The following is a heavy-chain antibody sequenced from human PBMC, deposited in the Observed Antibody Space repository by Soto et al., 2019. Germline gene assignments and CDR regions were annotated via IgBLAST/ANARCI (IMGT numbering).Heavy chain of an antibody. J-gene: IGHJ4*01. CDR3: AGWGQQNF. CDR2: ISPDGSAK. D-gene: IGHD3-16*01. V-gene: IGHV3-7*05. Sequence: EVHLVESGGGLVQPGGSLTLSCGASGFTFNTYWMNWVRQAPGKGLEWVANISPDGSAKKIVDSVKGRFTVSRDNTGNSLYLQMNTVRDEDTAVYFCAGWGQQNFWGLGTLVTVSS. CDR1: GFTFNTYW.